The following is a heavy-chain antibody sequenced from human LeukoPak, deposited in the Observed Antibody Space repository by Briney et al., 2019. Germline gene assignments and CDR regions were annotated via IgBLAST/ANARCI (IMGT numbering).Heavy chain of an antibody. CDR1: GFTFSRYG. Sequence: GSLRLSCAASGFTFSRYGMHWVRQAPGKGLEWVAFIRYDGSYKYYADSVKGRFTISRDDSKNTLYLQLNSLRPEDTAVYYCAKAVVPAAINGPVYWGQGTLVTVSS. CDR3: AKAVVPAAINGPVY. V-gene: IGHV3-30*02. J-gene: IGHJ4*02. D-gene: IGHD2-2*01. CDR2: IRYDGSYK.